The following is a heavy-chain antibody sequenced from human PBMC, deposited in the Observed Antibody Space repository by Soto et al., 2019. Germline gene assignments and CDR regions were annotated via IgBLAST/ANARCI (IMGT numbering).Heavy chain of an antibody. Sequence: SETLSLTCAVYGGSFSGYYWSWIRQPPGKGLEWIGEIGHSGSTSYSPSLKSRVTISVDTSKDQFSLTLTSVTAADTAVYYCARDGHGMDVWGQGTTVTVSS. CDR3: ARDGHGMDV. V-gene: IGHV4-34*01. CDR2: IGHSGST. J-gene: IGHJ6*02. CDR1: GGSFSGYY.